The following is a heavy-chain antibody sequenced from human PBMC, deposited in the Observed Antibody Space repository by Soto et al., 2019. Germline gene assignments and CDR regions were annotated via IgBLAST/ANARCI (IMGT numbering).Heavy chain of an antibody. V-gene: IGHV3-23*01. CDR3: ARDRRGSDWYTYYFYTLAV. D-gene: IGHD6-13*01. CDR2: ISGSGESI. Sequence: GGSLGISCAASGFIFCDYAMTWVRQAPGEGVVWVSGISGSGESIYYADSVEGRFTISRDNSKNTLYLQMNSLRGEDTAVYYCARDRRGSDWYTYYFYTLAVWGQGTTVTVSS. J-gene: IGHJ6*02. CDR1: GFIFCDYA.